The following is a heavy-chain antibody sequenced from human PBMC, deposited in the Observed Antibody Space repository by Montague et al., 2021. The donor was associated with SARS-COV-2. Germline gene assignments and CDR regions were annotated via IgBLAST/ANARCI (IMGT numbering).Heavy chain of an antibody. CDR3: ARIPVGSKYYFDF. V-gene: IGHV6-1*01. J-gene: IGHJ4*02. Sequence: CAISGDSVSIYMATWNWMRQSPLRGLECRGRTYDRSKWYNDYAESVKSRITIDPDTSKHQFSLHLNSVTPEDTAVYYCARIPVGSKYYFDFWGQGTLVTVSS. D-gene: IGHD2-2*01. CDR1: GDSVSIYMAT. CDR2: TYDRSKWYN.